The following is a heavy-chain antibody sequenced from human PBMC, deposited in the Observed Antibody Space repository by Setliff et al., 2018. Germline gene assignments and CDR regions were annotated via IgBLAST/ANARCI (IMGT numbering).Heavy chain of an antibody. D-gene: IGHD2-15*01. CDR3: AISTLSICSGGTCPNVFDV. Sequence: ASVQVSCKASGYTFTYFGVSWLRLAPGQGLEWMGWISSYNDITNYAQRFQGRGTLTTDMSTSAAYMELRSLGSDDTAVYYCAISTLSICSGGTCPNVFDVWGQGTMVTVSS. V-gene: IGHV1-18*01. CDR2: ISSYNDIT. J-gene: IGHJ3*01. CDR1: GYTFTYFG.